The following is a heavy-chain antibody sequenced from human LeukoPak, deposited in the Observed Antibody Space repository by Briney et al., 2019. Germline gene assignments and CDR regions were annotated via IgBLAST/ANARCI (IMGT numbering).Heavy chain of an antibody. D-gene: IGHD4-17*01. CDR3: ARAYGDSYYYYYMDV. CDR1: GFTFTTYW. J-gene: IGHJ6*03. V-gene: IGHV3-7*01. Sequence: GGSLRLSCAASGFTFTTYWMSWVRQAPGKGLEWVANIKQDGTEKYYVDSVKGRFTISRDNAKNSLYLQMNSLRGEDTAVYYCARAYGDSYYYYYMDVWGKGTTVTVS. CDR2: IKQDGTEK.